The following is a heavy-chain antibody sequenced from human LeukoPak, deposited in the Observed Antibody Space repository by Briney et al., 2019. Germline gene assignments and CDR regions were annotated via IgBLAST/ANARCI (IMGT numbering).Heavy chain of an antibody. J-gene: IGHJ4*02. CDR1: GFTFSSYS. Sequence: GGSLRLSCAASGFTFSSYSMNWVRQAPGKGLEWVSSISSSGSYTYYADSVKGRFTISRDNAKNSLYLQMNSLRAEDTAVYYCARDKYGDQYYFDYWGQGTLVTVSS. CDR3: ARDKYGDQYYFDY. D-gene: IGHD4-17*01. V-gene: IGHV3-21*01. CDR2: ISSSGSYT.